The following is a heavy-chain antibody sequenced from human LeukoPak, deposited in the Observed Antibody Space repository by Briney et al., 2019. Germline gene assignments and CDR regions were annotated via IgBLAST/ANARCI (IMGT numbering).Heavy chain of an antibody. V-gene: IGHV4-61*01. D-gene: IGHD6-6*01. CDR2: IYYSGST. Sequence: SETLSLTCTVSGGSVSSGSYYWSWIRQPPGKGLEWIGYIYYSGSTNYNSSLKSRVTISVDTSKNQFSLKLSSVTAADTAVYYCARESRIAARNFDYWGQGTLVTVSS. CDR3: ARESRIAARNFDY. J-gene: IGHJ4*02. CDR1: GGSVSSGSYY.